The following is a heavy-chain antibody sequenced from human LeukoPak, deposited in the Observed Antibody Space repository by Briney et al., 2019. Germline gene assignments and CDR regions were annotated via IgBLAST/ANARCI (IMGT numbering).Heavy chain of an antibody. V-gene: IGHV1-46*01. D-gene: IGHD3-16*02. CDR1: GYTFSSHY. CDR3: ARGRLIGGDNWFDP. Sequence: ASVKVSCKASGYTFSSHYMHWVRLAPGQGLEWMGIINPSGTGTSYAQKFQGRVTMTRDTSTSTAYMELSSLRSDDTAVYYCARGRLIGGDNWFDPWGQGTLVTVSS. J-gene: IGHJ5*02. CDR2: INPSGTGT.